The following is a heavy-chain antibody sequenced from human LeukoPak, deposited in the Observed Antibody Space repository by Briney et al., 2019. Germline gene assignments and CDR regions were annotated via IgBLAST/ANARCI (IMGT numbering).Heavy chain of an antibody. CDR3: AREEGLERQSSGWFDP. Sequence: ASVKVSCKASGYTFTSYYMHWVRQAPGQGLEWMGIINPSGGSTSYAQKFQGRVTMTRDTSTSTVYMELSSLRSEDTAVYYCAREEGLERQSSGWFDPWGQGTLVTVSS. D-gene: IGHD1-1*01. CDR2: INPSGGST. J-gene: IGHJ5*02. CDR1: GYTFTSYY. V-gene: IGHV1-46*01.